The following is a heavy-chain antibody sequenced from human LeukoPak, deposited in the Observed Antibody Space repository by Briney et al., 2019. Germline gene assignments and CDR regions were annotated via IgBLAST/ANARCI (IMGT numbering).Heavy chain of an antibody. CDR2: IYYSGST. D-gene: IGHD6-13*01. CDR1: GGSISSSSYY. J-gene: IGHJ4*02. Sequence: SETLSLTCTVSGGSISSSSYYWGWIRQPPGKGLEWIGSIYYSGSTYYNPSLKSRVTVSVDTSKNQFSLKLSSVTAADTAVYYCARDLAAAGTCYWGQGTLVTVSS. V-gene: IGHV4-39*07. CDR3: ARDLAAAGTCY.